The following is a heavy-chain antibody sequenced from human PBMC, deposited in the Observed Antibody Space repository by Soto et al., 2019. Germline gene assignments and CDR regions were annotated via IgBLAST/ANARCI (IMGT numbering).Heavy chain of an antibody. CDR3: ASSYGSGYRAFDY. CDR2: INPILSMS. Sequence: QVQLVQSGAEVKKPGSSVRVSCKASGDTFTFYSINWVRQAPGLGLEWMGRINPILSMSNYAQRFQVRVTMTAAKSTSTAYMELSSLRSEDTAMYYCASSYGSGYRAFDYWGQGALVTVSS. CDR1: GDTFTFYS. J-gene: IGHJ4*02. D-gene: IGHD3-10*01. V-gene: IGHV1-69*02.